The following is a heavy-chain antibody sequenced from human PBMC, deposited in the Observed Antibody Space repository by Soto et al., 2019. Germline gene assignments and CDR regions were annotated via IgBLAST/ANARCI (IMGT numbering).Heavy chain of an antibody. CDR3: ARGRYCLTGRCFPNWFDS. V-gene: IGHV4-30-4*01. D-gene: IGHD2-15*01. CDR2: IYKSTTT. Sequence: SETLSLTCSVSGDSISTVDYFWAWIRQPPGQALEYIGYIYKSTTTYYNPSFESRVAISLDTSKSQFSLTVTSVTAADTAVYFWARGRYCLTGRCFPNWFDSWGQGTLVTVSS. J-gene: IGHJ5*01. CDR1: GDSISTVDYF.